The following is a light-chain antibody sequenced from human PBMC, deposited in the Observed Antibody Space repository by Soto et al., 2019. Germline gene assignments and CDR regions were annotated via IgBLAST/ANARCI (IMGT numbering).Light chain of an antibody. V-gene: IGLV2-8*01. CDR2: QVS. Sequence: QSALTQPPSASGSPGQSVTISCAGTVSDVGGYNYVSWYQQHPGKVPQLMIYQVSKRPSGVPDRFSASKSDTTASLTISGLQAEDEGDYYCMSYAGGNRFVFGTGTNVTVL. J-gene: IGLJ1*01. CDR3: MSYAGGNRFV. CDR1: VSDVGGYNY.